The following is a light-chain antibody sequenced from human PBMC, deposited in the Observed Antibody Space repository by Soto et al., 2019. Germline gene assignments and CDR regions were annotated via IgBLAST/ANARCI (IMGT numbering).Light chain of an antibody. CDR2: EVS. CDR1: SSDVGGYKY. V-gene: IGLV2-14*01. CDR3: SSYAGSNNLVV. J-gene: IGLJ2*01. Sequence: QSVLTQPASVSGSPGQSITISCTGTSSDVGGYKYVYWYQQHPGKAPKLMIYEVSNRPSGVSNRFSGSKSGNTASLTLSGLQTEDEADYYCSSYAGSNNLVVFGGGTKLTVL.